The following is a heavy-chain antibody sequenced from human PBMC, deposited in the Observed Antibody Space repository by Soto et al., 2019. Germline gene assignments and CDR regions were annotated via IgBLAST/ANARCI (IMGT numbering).Heavy chain of an antibody. CDR3: AKGYIAAAGVLDDFDM. J-gene: IGHJ3*02. D-gene: IGHD6-13*01. V-gene: IGHV3-30*18. CDR2: ISYDGSNK. Sequence: QVQLVESGGGVVQPGRSLRLSCAASGFIFSSYGMHWVRQAPGKGLEWVTLISYDGSNKYYADSVKGRFTISRDNSKNTLYLQMDSLRTEDTAVYYCAKGYIAAAGVLDDFDMWGQGTMVTVSS. CDR1: GFIFSSYG.